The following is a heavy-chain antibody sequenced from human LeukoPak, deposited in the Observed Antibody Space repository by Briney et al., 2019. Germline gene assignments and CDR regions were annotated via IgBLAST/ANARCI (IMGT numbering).Heavy chain of an antibody. Sequence: ASVKVSCKASGYTFTSYYMHWVRQAPGQGLEWMGIINPSGGSTSYAQKFQGRVTMTRDTSTSTVYMELSSLRSEDTAVYYCATQRSAYDILTGYSFYFDYWGQGTLVTVSS. CDR2: INPSGGST. D-gene: IGHD3-9*01. V-gene: IGHV1-46*01. CDR1: GYTFTSYY. J-gene: IGHJ4*02. CDR3: ATQRSAYDILTGYSFYFDY.